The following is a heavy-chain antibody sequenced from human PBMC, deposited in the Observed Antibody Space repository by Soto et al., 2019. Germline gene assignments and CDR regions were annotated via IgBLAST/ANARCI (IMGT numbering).Heavy chain of an antibody. Sequence: EVQLVESGGGLVKPGGSLRLSCAASGFTFRSFTMNWVRQAPGKGLEWVSTISSNSAYIYYTDARRGRFTISRDNAKNGLHLQMNSLRAEDTAVYYCTGGASGDSSARGGFDPWGPGTLVTVSS. CDR1: GFTFRSFT. CDR2: ISSNSAYI. CDR3: TGGASGDSSARGGFDP. V-gene: IGHV3-21*02. J-gene: IGHJ5*02. D-gene: IGHD6-13*01.